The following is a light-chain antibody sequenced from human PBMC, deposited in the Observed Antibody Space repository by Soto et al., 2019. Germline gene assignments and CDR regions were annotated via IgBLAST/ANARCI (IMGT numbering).Light chain of an antibody. CDR3: QQYGSSPPYT. CDR1: QSVSNKY. Sequence: EVVLTQSPGTLSLSPGERATLSCRASQSVSNKYLAWYQQTPGQAPRLLIFGSSDRATGIPDRFSGSGSGTXXXXXXXXXEPEDFAVYYCQQYGSSPPYTFGQGTKLEIK. V-gene: IGKV3-20*01. J-gene: IGKJ2*01. CDR2: GSS.